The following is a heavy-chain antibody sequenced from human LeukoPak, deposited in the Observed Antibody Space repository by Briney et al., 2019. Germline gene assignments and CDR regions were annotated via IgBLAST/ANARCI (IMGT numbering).Heavy chain of an antibody. CDR2: IFGSGGSA. Sequence: GGSLRLSCAASGFTFNRYAMYWVRQAPGKGLEWVSGIFGSGGSAHYADSVKGRFTISRDNSKNTVYLQMDSLRVEDTAVYYCGKTTTGYSSGRYPGWPVDYWGQGTLVTVPS. D-gene: IGHD6-19*01. V-gene: IGHV3-23*01. CDR1: GFTFNRYA. J-gene: IGHJ4*02. CDR3: GKTTTGYSSGRYPGWPVDY.